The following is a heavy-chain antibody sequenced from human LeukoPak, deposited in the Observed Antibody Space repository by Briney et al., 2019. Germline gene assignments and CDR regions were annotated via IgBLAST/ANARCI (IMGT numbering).Heavy chain of an antibody. CDR3: AGTSPYCGGDCYSESFDP. Sequence: ASVKVSCKASGYTFTGYYMHWVRQAPGQGLEWMGWINPNSGGTNYAQKFQGRVTMTRDTSISTAYMELSRLRSDDTAVYYCAGTSPYCGGDCYSESFDPWGQGTLVTVSS. D-gene: IGHD2-21*02. CDR2: INPNSGGT. CDR1: GYTFTGYY. J-gene: IGHJ5*02. V-gene: IGHV1-2*02.